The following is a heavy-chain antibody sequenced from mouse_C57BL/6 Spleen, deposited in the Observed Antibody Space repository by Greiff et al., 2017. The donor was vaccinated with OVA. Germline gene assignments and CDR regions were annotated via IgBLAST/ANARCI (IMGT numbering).Heavy chain of an antibody. J-gene: IGHJ4*01. CDR2: IYPGDGDT. V-gene: IGHV1-80*01. CDR3: ATGTSYAMDY. D-gene: IGHD4-1*01. Sequence: QVQLQQSGAELVKPGASVKISCKASGYDISSYWMHWVKQRPGKGLEWIGQIYPGDGDTKYNGKFKGKATLTAYKSSSTAYLQLSSLTSEDAAVYFCATGTSYAMDYWGQGTSVTVSS. CDR1: GYDISSYW.